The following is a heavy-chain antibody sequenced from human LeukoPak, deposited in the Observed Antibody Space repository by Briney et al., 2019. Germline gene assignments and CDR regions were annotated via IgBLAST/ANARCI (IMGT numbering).Heavy chain of an antibody. Sequence: GGSLRLSCAASGFTFSSYAMSWVRQAPGKGLEWVSAISGSGGSTYYADSVKGRFTISRGNSKNTLYLQMNSLRAEDTAVYYCARIQQWLVTYFDYWGQGTLVTVSS. D-gene: IGHD6-19*01. V-gene: IGHV3-23*01. CDR1: GFTFSSYA. J-gene: IGHJ4*02. CDR2: ISGSGGST. CDR3: ARIQQWLVTYFDY.